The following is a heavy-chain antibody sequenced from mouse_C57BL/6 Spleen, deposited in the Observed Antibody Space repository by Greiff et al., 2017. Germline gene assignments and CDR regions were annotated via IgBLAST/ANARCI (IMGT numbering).Heavy chain of an antibody. D-gene: IGHD3-2*02. CDR1: GYAFSSYW. Sequence: VQLQESGAELVKPGASVKISCKASGYAFSSYWMNWVQQRPGKGLEWIGQIYPGDGDTNYYGKFKGKATLTADKSSSTAYMQLSSLTSEDSAVYFCARSGAQAYYFDYWGQGTTLTVSS. V-gene: IGHV1-80*01. CDR3: ARSGAQAYYFDY. CDR2: IYPGDGDT. J-gene: IGHJ2*01.